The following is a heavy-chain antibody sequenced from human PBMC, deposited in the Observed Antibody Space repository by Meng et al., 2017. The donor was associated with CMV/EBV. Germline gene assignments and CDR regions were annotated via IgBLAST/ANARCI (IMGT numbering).Heavy chain of an antibody. Sequence: GESLKISCAASGFTFSSYEMNWVRQAPGKGLEWVSYISSSGSTIYYADSVKGRFTISRDNAKNSLYLQMKSLRAEDTAVYYCASSGDHDAFDIWGQGTMVTVSS. CDR2: ISSSGSTI. CDR1: GFTFSSYE. CDR3: ASSGDHDAFDI. D-gene: IGHD7-27*01. V-gene: IGHV3-48*03. J-gene: IGHJ3*02.